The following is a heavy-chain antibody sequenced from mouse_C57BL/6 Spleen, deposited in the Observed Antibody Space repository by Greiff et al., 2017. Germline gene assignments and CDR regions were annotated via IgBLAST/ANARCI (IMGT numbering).Heavy chain of an antibody. D-gene: IGHD4-1*01. V-gene: IGHV5-9-1*02. Sequence: EVKLEESGEGLVKPGGSLKLSCAASGFTFSSYAMSWVRQTPEKRLEWVAYISSGGDYIYYADTVKGRFTISRDNARNTLYLQMSSLKSEDTAMYYCTRRETGYFDYWGQGTTLTVSS. CDR2: ISSGGDYI. CDR3: TRRETGYFDY. CDR1: GFTFSSYA. J-gene: IGHJ2*01.